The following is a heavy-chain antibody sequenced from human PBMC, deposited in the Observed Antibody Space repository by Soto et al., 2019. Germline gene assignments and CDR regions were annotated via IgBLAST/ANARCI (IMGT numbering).Heavy chain of an antibody. CDR1: GFTFSSYG. Sequence: QVQLVESGGGVVQPGRSLRLSCAASGFTFSSYGMHWVRQAPGKGLEWVAVISYDGSNKYYADSVKGRFTISRDNSKNTLYLQMNSLGAEDTAVYYCARNARSDDLGPFDYWGQGTLVTVSS. D-gene: IGHD3-3*01. CDR3: ARNARSDDLGPFDY. J-gene: IGHJ4*02. V-gene: IGHV3-30*03. CDR2: ISYDGSNK.